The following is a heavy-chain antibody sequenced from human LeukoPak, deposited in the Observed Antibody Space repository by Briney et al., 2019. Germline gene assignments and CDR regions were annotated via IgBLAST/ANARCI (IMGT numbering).Heavy chain of an antibody. Sequence: KSSETLSLTCTVSGGSISSGGYYWSWLRQHPGKGLEWIGYIYYSGSTYYNPSLTSRVTMSVDTSKNQFSLKLSSVTAADTAVYYCARDGRISPYYGMDVWGQGTTVTVSS. CDR1: GGSISSGGYY. V-gene: IGHV4-61*08. CDR2: IYYSGST. J-gene: IGHJ6*02. D-gene: IGHD1-26*01. CDR3: ARDGRISPYYGMDV.